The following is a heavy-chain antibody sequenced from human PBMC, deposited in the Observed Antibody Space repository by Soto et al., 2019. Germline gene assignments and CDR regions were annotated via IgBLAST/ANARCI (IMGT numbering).Heavy chain of an antibody. CDR1: GYSFASYW. D-gene: IGHD2-21*01. CDR2: IYPGDSDT. CDR3: ARRAHCGGDCYFQQ. V-gene: IGHV5-51*01. Sequence: PGESRKISCQGSGYSFASYWIGWVRQKPGKGLEWMGIIYPGDSDTRYSPPFQGQVTISADKSTSAAHLQWSSLKASDTAMYYCARRAHCGGDCYFQQWGQGTLVTVSS. J-gene: IGHJ1*01.